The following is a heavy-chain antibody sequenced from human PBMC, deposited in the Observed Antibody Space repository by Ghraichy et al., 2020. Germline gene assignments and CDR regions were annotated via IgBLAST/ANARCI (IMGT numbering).Heavy chain of an antibody. CDR3: VRVRPTYYDFWSGYYIPFGYYYYMDV. V-gene: IGHV4-39*01. CDR2: IYYSGST. CDR1: GGSISSSSYY. Sequence: SETLSLTCTVSGGSISSSSYYWGWIRQPPGKGLEWIGSIYYSGSTYYNPSLKSRVTISVDTSKNQFSLKLNSVTAADTAVYYCVRVRPTYYDFWSGYYIPFGYYYYMDVWGKGTTVTVSS. D-gene: IGHD3-3*01. J-gene: IGHJ6*03.